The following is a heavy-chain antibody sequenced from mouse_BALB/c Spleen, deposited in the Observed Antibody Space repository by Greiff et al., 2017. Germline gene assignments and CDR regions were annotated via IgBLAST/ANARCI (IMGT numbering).Heavy chain of an antibody. CDR1: GFTFSSYA. D-gene: IGHD3-3*01. V-gene: IGHV5-6-5*01. J-gene: IGHJ4*01. CDR2: ISSGGST. Sequence: EVQVVESGGGLVKPGGSLKLSCAASGFTFSSYAMSWVRQTPEKRLEWVASISSGGSTYYPDSVKGRFTISRDNARNILYLQMSSLRSEDTAMYYCAREGGRVYAMDYWGQGTSVTVSS. CDR3: AREGGRVYAMDY.